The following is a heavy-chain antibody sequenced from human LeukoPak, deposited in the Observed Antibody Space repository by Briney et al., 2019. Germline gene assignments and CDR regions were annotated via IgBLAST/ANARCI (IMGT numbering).Heavy chain of an antibody. J-gene: IGHJ3*02. V-gene: IGHV1-69*13. D-gene: IGHD5-18*01. Sequence: GASVKVSCKASGYTFTSYAISWVRQAPGQGLEWMGGIIPIFGTANYAQKFQGRVTITADESTSTAYMELSSLRSEDTAVYYCARDRGGYSYTLDAFDIWGQGTMVTVSS. CDR2: IIPIFGTA. CDR1: GYTFTSYA. CDR3: ARDRGGYSYTLDAFDI.